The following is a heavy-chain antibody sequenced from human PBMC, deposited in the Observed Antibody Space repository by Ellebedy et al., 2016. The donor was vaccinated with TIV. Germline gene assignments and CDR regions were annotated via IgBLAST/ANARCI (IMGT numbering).Heavy chain of an antibody. V-gene: IGHV3-11*06. CDR2: ISSSSSYT. D-gene: IGHD5-18*01. CDR1: GFTFSDYY. CDR3: ARDLAGNRWLHAFDI. Sequence: PGGSLRLSCAASGFTFSDYYMSWIRQAPGKGLEWVSYISSSSSYTNYADSVKGRFTISRDNAKNSLYLQMNSLRAEDTAVYYCARDLAGNRWLHAFDIWGQGTMVTVSS. J-gene: IGHJ3*02.